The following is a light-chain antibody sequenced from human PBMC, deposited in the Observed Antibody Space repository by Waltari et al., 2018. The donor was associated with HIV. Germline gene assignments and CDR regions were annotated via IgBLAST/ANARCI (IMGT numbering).Light chain of an antibody. V-gene: IGLV6-57*03. J-gene: IGLJ2*01. CDR1: PGSIASNF. CDR3: HAYDSSNHVV. Sequence: NFMLTQPHSVSESPGKTVTISCTRSPGSIASNFVQWYPPRPGRAPTIVIYEDKERPAGVPDRFSGSIDSSSNSASLTISGLKTEDEADYYCHAYDSSNHVVFGGGTKLTVL. CDR2: EDK.